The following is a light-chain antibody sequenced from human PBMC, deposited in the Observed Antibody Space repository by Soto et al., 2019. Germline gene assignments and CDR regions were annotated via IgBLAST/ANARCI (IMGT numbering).Light chain of an antibody. CDR2: GAS. CDR3: QQYDPSPRT. Sequence: EVLLTQSPGTLSLSPGKRATLSCRASQSVSSNYLAWYQQKSGQAPRLLIYGASNRATGIPDRFSGSGSGTDFTLTIRRLEPEDFAVYYCQQYDPSPRTFGQGTKVEFK. CDR1: QSVSSNY. J-gene: IGKJ1*01. V-gene: IGKV3-20*01.